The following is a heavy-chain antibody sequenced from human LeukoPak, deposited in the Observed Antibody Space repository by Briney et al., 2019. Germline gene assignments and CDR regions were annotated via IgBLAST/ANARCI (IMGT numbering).Heavy chain of an antibody. Sequence: ASVKVSCKASGYTFTSYGISWVRQAPGQGLEWMGWISAYNGNTNYAQKLQGRVTMTRDTSTSTVYMELSSLRSEDTAVYYCARVGVDSAAVAADYWGQGTLVTVSS. CDR3: ARVGVDSAAVAADY. CDR1: GYTFTSYG. V-gene: IGHV1-18*01. D-gene: IGHD6-19*01. J-gene: IGHJ4*02. CDR2: ISAYNGNT.